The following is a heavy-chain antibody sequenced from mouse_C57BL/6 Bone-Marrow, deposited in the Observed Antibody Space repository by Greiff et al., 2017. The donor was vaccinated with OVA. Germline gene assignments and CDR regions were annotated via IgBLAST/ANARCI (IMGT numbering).Heavy chain of an antibody. Sequence: EVQLQQSGPELVKPGASVKIPCKASGYTFTDYNMDWVKQSHGKSLEWIGDINPNNGGTIYNQKFKGKATLTVDKSSSTAYMELRSLTSEDTAVYYCARPTVVAKGYWYFDVWGTGTTVTVSS. CDR1: GYTFTDYN. V-gene: IGHV1-18*01. D-gene: IGHD1-1*01. J-gene: IGHJ1*03. CDR2: INPNNGGT. CDR3: ARPTVVAKGYWYFDV.